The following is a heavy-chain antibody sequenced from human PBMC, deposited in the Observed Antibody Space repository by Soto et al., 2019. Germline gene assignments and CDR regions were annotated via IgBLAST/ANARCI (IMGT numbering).Heavy chain of an antibody. CDR1: GFTFSSYA. J-gene: IGHJ4*03. Sequence: GGSLRLSCAASGFTFSSYAMSWVRQAPGKGLEWVSAISGSGGSTYYADSVKGRFTISRDNSKNTLYLQMNSLRAEDTALYYCAKDLLTGDQPFYFDFWGQGTLVTVSS. CDR3: AKDLLTGDQPFYFDF. CDR2: ISGSGGST. D-gene: IGHD2-8*02. V-gene: IGHV3-23*01.